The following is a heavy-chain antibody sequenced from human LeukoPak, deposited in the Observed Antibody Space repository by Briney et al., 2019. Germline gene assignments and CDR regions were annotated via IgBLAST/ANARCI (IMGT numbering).Heavy chain of an antibody. CDR2: IIPILGIA. CDR3: AREEYCSSTSCSPRFDY. Sequence: ASVKVSCKASGGTFSSYAISWVRQAPGQGLEWMGGIIPILGIANYAQKFQCRVTITADKSTSTAYMELSSLRSEDTAVYYCAREEYCSSTSCSPRFDYWGQGTLVTVSS. CDR1: GGTFSSYA. D-gene: IGHD2-2*01. V-gene: IGHV1-69*10. J-gene: IGHJ4*02.